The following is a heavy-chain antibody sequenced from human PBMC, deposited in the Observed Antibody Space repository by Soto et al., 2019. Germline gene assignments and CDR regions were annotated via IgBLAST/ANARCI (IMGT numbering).Heavy chain of an antibody. J-gene: IGHJ4*02. V-gene: IGHV3-21*01. Sequence: SLRLSCAASGFTFSSYSMNWVRQAPGKGLEWVSSISSSSSYIYYADSVKDRFTISRDNAKNSLYLQMNSLRAEDTALYYCARDRYCTNGVCYLDYWGQGTLVTVSS. D-gene: IGHD2-8*01. CDR1: GFTFSSYS. CDR2: ISSSSSYI. CDR3: ARDRYCTNGVCYLDY.